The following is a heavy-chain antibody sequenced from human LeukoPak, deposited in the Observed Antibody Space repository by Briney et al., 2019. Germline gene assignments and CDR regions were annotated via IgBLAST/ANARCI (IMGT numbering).Heavy chain of an antibody. J-gene: IGHJ3*02. V-gene: IGHV4-59*01. Sequence: SETLSLTCTVSGGSISSYYWSWIRQPPGKGLEWIGYIYYSGSTNYNPSLKSRVTISVDTSKNQFSLKLSSVTAADTAVYYCARDCSSTSCCEDGAFDIWGQGTMVTVSS. CDR2: IYYSGST. CDR1: GGSISSYY. D-gene: IGHD2-2*01. CDR3: ARDCSSTSCCEDGAFDI.